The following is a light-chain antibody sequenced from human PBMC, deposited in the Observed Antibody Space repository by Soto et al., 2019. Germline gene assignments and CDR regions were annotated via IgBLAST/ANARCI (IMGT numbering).Light chain of an antibody. Sequence: EIVLTQSPATLSLSPGERATLSCRASQSVSSYLAWYQQKPGQAPRLLIYDASNRATGIPARFSGSGSGTDFPLTISSLEPEDFAVYYCQQRSNWPGTFGPGTKLEIK. CDR3: QQRSNWPGT. CDR2: DAS. J-gene: IGKJ2*01. CDR1: QSVSSY. V-gene: IGKV3-11*01.